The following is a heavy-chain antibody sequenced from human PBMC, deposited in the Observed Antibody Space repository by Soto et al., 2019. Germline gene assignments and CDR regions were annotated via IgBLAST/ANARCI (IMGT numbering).Heavy chain of an antibody. D-gene: IGHD3-10*01. CDR1: GGSFSGYY. V-gene: IGHV4-34*01. CDR3: AREGMVRGVYNWFDP. Sequence: PSETLSLTCAVYGGSFSGYYWSWIRQPPGKGLEWIGEINHSGSTNYNPSLKSRVTISVDTSKNQFSLKLSSVTAADTAVYYCAREGMVRGVYNWFDPWGQGTLVTVS. CDR2: INHSGST. J-gene: IGHJ5*02.